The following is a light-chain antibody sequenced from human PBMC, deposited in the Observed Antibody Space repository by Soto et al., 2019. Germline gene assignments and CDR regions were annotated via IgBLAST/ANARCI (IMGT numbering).Light chain of an antibody. J-gene: IGKJ5*01. CDR2: GAS. V-gene: IGKV3D-15*01. Sequence: EIEMTQSPATLSLAPGERVTLSCRASESVSTNLAWYQQKPGQAPRLLIYGASSRATGIPDRFSGSGSGTEFTLTISSLQSEDFAVYYCQQYNNWPPGTFGQGTRLEIK. CDR3: QQYNNWPPGT. CDR1: ESVSTN.